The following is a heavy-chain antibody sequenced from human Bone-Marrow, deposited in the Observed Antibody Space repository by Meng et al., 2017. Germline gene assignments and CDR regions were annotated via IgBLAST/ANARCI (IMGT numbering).Heavy chain of an antibody. J-gene: IGHJ4*02. CDR2: IYSGGTT. D-gene: IGHD6-19*01. Sequence: HRGGPGAGLSRAWVPLALSVAAFGVSVSRSYMSWVRQAPGKGPEWVSVIYSGGTTYYPDSVKGRFTISRDNSKNTLYLQVNSMRGEDTAVYYCAKEVSLGSSGWYGVFDYWGQGTLVTVSS. CDR3: AKEVSLGSSGWYGVFDY. CDR1: GVSVSRSY. V-gene: IGHV3-53*01.